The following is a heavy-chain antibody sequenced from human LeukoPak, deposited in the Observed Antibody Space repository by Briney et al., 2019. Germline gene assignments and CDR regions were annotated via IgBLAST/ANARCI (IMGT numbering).Heavy chain of an antibody. CDR2: ISGSGGST. V-gene: IGHV3-23*01. D-gene: IGHD3-22*01. CDR3: AKSRPGDITMIVVVIGYYFDY. Sequence: GGSLRLSCAASGFTFSSYAMSWVRQAPGKGLEWVSAISGSGGSTYYADSVKGRFTISRDNSKNTLYLQMNSLRAEDTAVYYCAKSRPGDITMIVVVIGYYFDYWGQGTRVTVSS. CDR1: GFTFSSYA. J-gene: IGHJ4*02.